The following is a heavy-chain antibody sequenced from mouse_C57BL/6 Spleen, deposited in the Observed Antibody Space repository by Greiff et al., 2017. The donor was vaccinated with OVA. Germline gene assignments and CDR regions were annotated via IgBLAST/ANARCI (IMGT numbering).Heavy chain of an antibody. Sequence: QVQLQQPGAELVMPGASVKLSCKASGYTFTSYWMHWVKQRPGQGLEWIGEIDPSDSYTNSNQKFKGKSTLTVDKSSSTAYMQLSSLTSEDTAVYYGARSPRYYGSSYLWYFDVWGTGTTVTVSS. D-gene: IGHD1-1*01. V-gene: IGHV1-69*01. CDR3: ARSPRYYGSSYLWYFDV. J-gene: IGHJ1*03. CDR1: GYTFTSYW. CDR2: IDPSDSYT.